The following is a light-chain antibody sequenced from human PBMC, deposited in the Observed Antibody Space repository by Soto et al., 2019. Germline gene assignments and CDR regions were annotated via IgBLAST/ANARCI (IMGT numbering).Light chain of an antibody. CDR2: QVT. J-gene: IGLJ1*01. CDR1: SSDIGYYNY. Sequence: QSVLTQPASVSGSPGQSITISCTGTSSDIGYYNYVSWFQQHPGKAPKLIISQVTNRPSGISTRFSGSKSGNTASLTISGLQAADEAGYFCKSYAGSNTYVFGSGTKVTVL. V-gene: IGLV2-14*01. CDR3: KSYAGSNTYV.